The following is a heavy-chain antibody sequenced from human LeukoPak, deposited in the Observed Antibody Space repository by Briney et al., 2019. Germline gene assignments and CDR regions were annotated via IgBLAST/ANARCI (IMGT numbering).Heavy chain of an antibody. V-gene: IGHV3-30*18. Sequence: GGSLRLSCAASGFTFSSYGMHWVRQAPGKGLEWVAVISYDVGKKYYADSVKGRFTISRDDSKNTLYLQMNSLRAEDTAVYYCAKDDYYDTSGYRDWGQGTLVTVSS. D-gene: IGHD3-22*01. J-gene: IGHJ4*02. CDR3: AKDDYYDTSGYRD. CDR1: GFTFSSYG. CDR2: ISYDVGKK.